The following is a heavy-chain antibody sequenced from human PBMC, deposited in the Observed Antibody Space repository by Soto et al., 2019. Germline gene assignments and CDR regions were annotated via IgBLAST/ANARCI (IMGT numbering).Heavy chain of an antibody. J-gene: IGHJ4*02. D-gene: IGHD1-1*01. Sequence: PWGSLRLSCAASGFTFSSYATSWVRQAPGKGLEWVSVISGSDGSSTSYADSVKGRFTISRDNAKNTLYLQMNSLRAEDTAVYYCAREAKTTGTFDYWGQGTLVTVS. CDR1: GFTFSSYA. CDR2: ISGSDGSST. V-gene: IGHV3-23*01. CDR3: AREAKTTGTFDY.